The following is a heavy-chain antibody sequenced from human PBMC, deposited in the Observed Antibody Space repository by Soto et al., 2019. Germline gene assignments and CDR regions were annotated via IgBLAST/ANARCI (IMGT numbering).Heavy chain of an antibody. CDR2: VAHVGIRK. D-gene: IGHD1-26*01. CDR1: GFSCSDYG. V-gene: IGHV3-30*18. CDR3: VQDWVGGSNRYQLDY. Sequence: GGSLRLSCAAAGFSCSDYGMHWVRQGPGKGLERVAAVAHVGIRKHYADSVKGRFTISRDNSKKTVYLHLSSLRRDDTAKYYCVQDWVGGSNRYQLDYWGQGTVVTVSS. J-gene: IGHJ4*02.